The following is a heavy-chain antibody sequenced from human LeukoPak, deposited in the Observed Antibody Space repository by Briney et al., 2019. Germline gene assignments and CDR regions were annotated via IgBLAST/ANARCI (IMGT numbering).Heavy chain of an antibody. J-gene: IGHJ4*02. CDR3: AREGYNYEGIDY. CDR1: GGSISSGTYY. Sequence: SETLSLTCTVSGGSISSGTYYWGWIRQPPGKGLEWIGSIYNSESTYYNPSLKSRVTISVDTSKNQFSLKLSSVTAADTAVYYCAREGYNYEGIDYWGQGTLVTVSS. D-gene: IGHD3-22*01. V-gene: IGHV4-39*07. CDR2: IYNSEST.